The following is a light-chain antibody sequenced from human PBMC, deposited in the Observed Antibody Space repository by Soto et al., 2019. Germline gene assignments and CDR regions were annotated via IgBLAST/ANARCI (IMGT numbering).Light chain of an antibody. J-gene: IGKJ2*01. Sequence: EIVLTQSPATLSLSPGERATLSCRASQSVSSYLAWYQQKPGQAPRLLIYDASNRATGIPARFSGSGSGKDFTLPISSLEPEDFAVYYCQQRSNWPPTFGQGPSWRSN. V-gene: IGKV3-11*01. CDR3: QQRSNWPPT. CDR2: DAS. CDR1: QSVSSY.